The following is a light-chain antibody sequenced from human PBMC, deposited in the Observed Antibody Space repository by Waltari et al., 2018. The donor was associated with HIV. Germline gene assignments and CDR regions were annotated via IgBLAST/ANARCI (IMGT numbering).Light chain of an antibody. V-gene: IGLV2-14*03. CDR2: DVS. J-gene: IGLJ2*01. CDR1: RSDVGGYNH. Sequence: QSALTPPASVSGSPGQSITIPCTGTRSDVGGYNHVSWYKQHPGKAPKLMIYDVSNRPSGVSNRFSGSKSGNTASLTISGLQAEDEADYYCSSYTSSSTLVFGGGTKLTVL. CDR3: SSYTSSSTLV.